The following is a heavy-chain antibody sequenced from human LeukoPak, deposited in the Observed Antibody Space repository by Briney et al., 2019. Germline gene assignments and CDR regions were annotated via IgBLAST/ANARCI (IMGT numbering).Heavy chain of an antibody. D-gene: IGHD3-22*01. J-gene: IGHJ4*02. CDR1: GFTFSDYA. CDR3: AKRGYYASGALRAPFEY. V-gene: IGHV3-23*01. CDR2: ITGGGRT. Sequence: GGSLRLSCAASGFTFSDYAMSWVRQAPGKGPEWVSAITGGGRTYYADSVKGRFTISRDSSKNTLYLQMNSLRAEDTAIYYCAKRGYYASGALRAPFEYWGQGTLVTVSS.